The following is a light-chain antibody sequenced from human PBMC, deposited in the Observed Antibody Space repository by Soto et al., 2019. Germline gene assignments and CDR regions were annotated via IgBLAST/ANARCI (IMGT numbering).Light chain of an antibody. J-gene: IGKJ2*01. V-gene: IGKV2-28*01. CDR1: ESLLHSNGYNY. Sequence: DIVMTQSPLSLPVTPGEPASISCRSSESLLHSNGYNYLDWYLQKPGQSPQLLIYLGSNRASGVPDRFSGSGSGTDFTLKISRVEDEDVGVYYCMQALKTFTFGQGTKLEIK. CDR2: LGS. CDR3: MQALKTFT.